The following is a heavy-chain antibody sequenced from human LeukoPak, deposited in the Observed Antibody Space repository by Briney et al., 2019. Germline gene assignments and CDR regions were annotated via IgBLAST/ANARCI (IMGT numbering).Heavy chain of an antibody. CDR2: FSGSGGST. V-gene: IGHV3-23*01. Sequence: GGSLRLSCAASGFTFSTYAMSWVRQAPGKGLEWVSGFSGSGGSTYYADSVKGRFTISRDNSKNTLYLQMNSLRAEDTAVYYCARETGSAVGSTDFDYWGQGTLVTVSS. D-gene: IGHD4-17*01. CDR3: ARETGSAVGSTDFDY. J-gene: IGHJ4*02. CDR1: GFTFSTYA.